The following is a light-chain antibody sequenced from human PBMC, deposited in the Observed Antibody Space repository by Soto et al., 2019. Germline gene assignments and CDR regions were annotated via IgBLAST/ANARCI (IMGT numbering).Light chain of an antibody. Sequence: DIQMTQSPYSLSASVGDRVTITCRASQSISSNLNWYQQKPGKAPNLLIYGAYSLQSGVPSRLIGSVSGTDFTLIISSLQPEDFATYYCQQSYIMPRTFGQGTKLEFK. V-gene: IGKV1-39*01. J-gene: IGKJ2*01. CDR2: GAY. CDR3: QQSYIMPRT. CDR1: QSISSN.